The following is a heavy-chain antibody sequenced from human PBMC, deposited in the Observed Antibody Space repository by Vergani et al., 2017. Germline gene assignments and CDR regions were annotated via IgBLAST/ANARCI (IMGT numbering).Heavy chain of an antibody. V-gene: IGHV1-2*02. Sequence: QVQLVQSGAEVKKPGASVKVSCKASGYTFTGYYMHSVRQAPGQGLEWMGWINPNSGGTNYAQKFQGRVTMTRDTSISTAYMELSRLRSDDTAVYYCARDGCSSTSCTEFDYWGQGTLVTVSS. J-gene: IGHJ4*02. CDR3: ARDGCSSTSCTEFDY. D-gene: IGHD2-2*01. CDR1: GYTFTGYY. CDR2: INPNSGGT.